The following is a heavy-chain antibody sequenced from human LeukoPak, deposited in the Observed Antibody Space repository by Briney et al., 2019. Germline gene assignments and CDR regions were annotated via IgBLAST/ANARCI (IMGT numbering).Heavy chain of an antibody. CDR2: FDPEDGET. V-gene: IGHV1-24*01. J-gene: IGHJ4*02. CDR3: ATAGYSSSWYMNY. D-gene: IGHD6-13*01. CDR1: GYTLTELS. Sequence: GASVKVSCKVSGYTLTELSMHWVRQAPGKGLEGMGGFDPEDGETIYAQKFQGRVTMTEDTSTDTAYMELSSLRSEDTAVYYCATAGYSSSWYMNYWGQGTLVTVSS.